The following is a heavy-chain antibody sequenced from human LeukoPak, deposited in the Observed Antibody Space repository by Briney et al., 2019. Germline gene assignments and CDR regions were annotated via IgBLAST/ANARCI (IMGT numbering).Heavy chain of an antibody. CDR2: IIPIFGTA. V-gene: IGHV1-69*06. J-gene: IGHJ4*02. D-gene: IGHD3-22*01. Sequence: SVKVSCKASGGTFSSYAISWVRQAPGQGLEWMGGIIPIFGTANYAQKFQGRVTIIADKSTSTAYMELSSLRSEDTAVYYCARAADYYDSSGYLDYWGQGTLVTVSS. CDR3: ARAADYYDSSGYLDY. CDR1: GGTFSSYA.